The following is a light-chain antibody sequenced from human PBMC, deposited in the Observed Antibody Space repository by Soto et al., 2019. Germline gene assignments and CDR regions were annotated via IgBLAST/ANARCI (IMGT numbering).Light chain of an antibody. CDR2: GAS. V-gene: IGKV3D-15*01. CDR3: QQHCSKAPIT. Sequence: EIVLTQSPATLSVSPGERATLSCRASQSVSSNLAWYQQRPGQAPRLLIFGASTRATGVPARFSGGGSGTDFTITISRLEPADFAVYYCQQHCSKAPITFGQGTRLEIK. CDR1: QSVSSN. J-gene: IGKJ5*01.